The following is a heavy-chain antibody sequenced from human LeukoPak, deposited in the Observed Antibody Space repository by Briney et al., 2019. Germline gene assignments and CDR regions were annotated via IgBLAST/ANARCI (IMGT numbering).Heavy chain of an antibody. V-gene: IGHV1-69*05. CDR1: GGTFSSYA. CDR2: IIPIFGTA. CDR3: AREGTIVRGSYHDYYYMDV. Sequence: SSVKVSCKASGGTFSSYAISWVRQAPGQGLEWMGRIIPIFGTANYAQQFQGRVTITTDESTSTAYMELSSLRSEDTAVYYCAREGTIVRGSYHDYYYMDVWGKGTTVTVSS. D-gene: IGHD3-10*01. J-gene: IGHJ6*03.